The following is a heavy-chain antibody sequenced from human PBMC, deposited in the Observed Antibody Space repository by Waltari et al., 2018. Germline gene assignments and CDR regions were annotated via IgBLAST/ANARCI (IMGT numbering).Heavy chain of an antibody. CDR2: IYYSGST. J-gene: IGHJ4*02. V-gene: IGHV4-59*01. CDR1: GGSISSYY. Sequence: QVQLQESGPGLVKPSETLSLTCTVSGGSISSYYWSWIRQPPGKGLEWIGYIYYSGSTNYNPSLESRVTISVDTSKNQFSLKLSSVTAADTAVYYCARDIYGGNDYWGQGTLVTVSS. CDR3: ARDIYGGNDY. D-gene: IGHD4-17*01.